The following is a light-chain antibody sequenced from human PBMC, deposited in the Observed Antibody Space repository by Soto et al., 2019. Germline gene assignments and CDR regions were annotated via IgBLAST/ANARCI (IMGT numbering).Light chain of an antibody. CDR2: GNS. CDR1: SSNIGAGYD. J-gene: IGLJ2*01. CDR3: QSYDSSLSGYL. V-gene: IGLV1-40*01. Sequence: QSVLTQPPSVSGAPGQRVTISCTGSSSNIGAGYDVHWYQQLPGTAPKLLIYGNSNRPSGVPDRFSGSKSGTSASLAITGLQAEDEADYHCQSYDSSLSGYLFGGGTKLTVL.